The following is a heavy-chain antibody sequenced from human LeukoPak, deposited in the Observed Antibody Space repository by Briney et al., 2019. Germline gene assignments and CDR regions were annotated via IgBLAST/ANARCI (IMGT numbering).Heavy chain of an antibody. Sequence: GGSLRLSCAASGFTFDDYGMSWVRQAPGKGLEWVSGINWNGGSTGYADSVKGRFTISRDNAKNSLYLQMNSLRAEDTALYYCAREINDFWSGYDFDYWGQGTLVTVSS. J-gene: IGHJ4*02. CDR2: INWNGGST. V-gene: IGHV3-20*04. D-gene: IGHD3-3*01. CDR1: GFTFDDYG. CDR3: AREINDFWSGYDFDY.